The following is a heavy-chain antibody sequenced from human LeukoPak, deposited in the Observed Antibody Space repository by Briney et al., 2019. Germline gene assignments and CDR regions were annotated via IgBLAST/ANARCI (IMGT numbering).Heavy chain of an antibody. CDR1: GSTFTGYY. Sequence: GASVKVSCKASGSTFTGYYMHWVRQAPGQGLEWMGWINPNSGGTNYAQKFQGRVTMTRDTSISTAYMELSRLRSDDTAAYYCARTRGYDILTGYREWDYWGQGTLVTVSS. V-gene: IGHV1-2*02. CDR3: ARTRGYDILTGYREWDY. D-gene: IGHD3-9*01. J-gene: IGHJ4*02. CDR2: INPNSGGT.